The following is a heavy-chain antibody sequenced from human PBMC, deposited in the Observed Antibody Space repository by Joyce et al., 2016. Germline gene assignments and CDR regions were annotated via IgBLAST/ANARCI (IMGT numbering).Heavy chain of an antibody. V-gene: IGHV3-15*01. CDR1: GFTFNNAG. Sequence: EVQLVESGGGLVKPGGSLRLSCAASGFTFNNAGMSWVRQAPGKGREWVGRIKTITEGGTTDYAAPVKGRFTISRDDSENTLYLQMNSLRTEDTAVYYCTTPYTGSRWAFAIWGQGTMVTVSS. J-gene: IGHJ3*02. CDR2: IKTITEGGTT. D-gene: IGHD1-26*01. CDR3: TTPYTGSRWAFAI.